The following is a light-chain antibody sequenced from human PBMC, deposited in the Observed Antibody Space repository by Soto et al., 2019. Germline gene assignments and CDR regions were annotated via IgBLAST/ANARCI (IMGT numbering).Light chain of an antibody. CDR1: TSDVGGHNY. J-gene: IGLJ1*01. V-gene: IGLV2-11*01. Sequence: QSGLTQPRSVSGSPGQSVTISCTGTTSDVGGHNYVSWYQQHPGKAPKLIIFDVTKRPSGVPDRFSGSKSGNTASLTISGLLAEDEADYYCCSYAGSYNYVFGTGAKVTVL. CDR3: CSYAGSYNYV. CDR2: DVT.